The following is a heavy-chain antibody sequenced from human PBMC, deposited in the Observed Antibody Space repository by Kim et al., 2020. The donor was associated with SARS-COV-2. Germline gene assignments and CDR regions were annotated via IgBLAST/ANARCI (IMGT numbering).Heavy chain of an antibody. Sequence: SQTLSLTCAISGDSVSSNSAAWNWIRQSPSRGLEWLGRTYYRSKWYNDYAVSVKSRITINPDTSKNQFSLQLNSVTPEDTAVYYCARVNWGSSSWNYYYYGMDVWGQGTTVTVSS. CDR2: TYYRSKWYN. V-gene: IGHV6-1*01. CDR1: GDSVSSNSAA. J-gene: IGHJ6*02. CDR3: ARVNWGSSSWNYYYYGMDV. D-gene: IGHD6-13*01.